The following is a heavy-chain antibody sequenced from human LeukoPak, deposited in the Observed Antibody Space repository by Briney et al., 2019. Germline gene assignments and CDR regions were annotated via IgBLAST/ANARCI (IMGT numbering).Heavy chain of an antibody. D-gene: IGHD2-2*01. Sequence: PSETLSLTCAVSGYSITSIDWWGWIRQPPGKGLECIGYIYYSGSTYYNPSLKSRVTMSVDTSKNQFSLKLSSVTAVDTAVYYCARSPGRYCSSASCPNWFDPWGQGTLVTVSS. CDR1: GYSITSIDW. CDR3: ARSPGRYCSSASCPNWFDP. J-gene: IGHJ5*02. V-gene: IGHV4-28*01. CDR2: IYYSGST.